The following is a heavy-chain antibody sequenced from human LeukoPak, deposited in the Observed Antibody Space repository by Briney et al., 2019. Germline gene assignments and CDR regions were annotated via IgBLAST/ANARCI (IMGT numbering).Heavy chain of an antibody. V-gene: IGHV1-2*02. J-gene: IGHJ4*02. CDR2: INPNSGGT. Sequence: ASVKVSCAASGYTFTGYYMHWVRHAPGQGLEWMGWINPNSGGTNYAQKFQGRVTMTRDTSISTAYMELSRLRSDDTAVYYCARELPGPRFFDYWGQGTLVTVSS. CDR3: ARELPGPRFFDY. CDR1: GYTFTGYY.